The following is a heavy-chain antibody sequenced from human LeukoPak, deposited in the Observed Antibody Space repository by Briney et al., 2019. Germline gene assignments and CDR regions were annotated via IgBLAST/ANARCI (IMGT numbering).Heavy chain of an antibody. Sequence: GGSLRLSCAASGFTFSSYAMSWVRQAPGKGLEWVSAISGSGGSTYYAGSVKGRFTISRDNSKNTLYLQMNSLRAEDTAAYYCAKDLARGYSYGYLEDWFDPWGQGTLVTVSS. CDR2: ISGSGGST. D-gene: IGHD5-18*01. V-gene: IGHV3-23*01. J-gene: IGHJ5*02. CDR1: GFTFSSYA. CDR3: AKDLARGYSYGYLEDWFDP.